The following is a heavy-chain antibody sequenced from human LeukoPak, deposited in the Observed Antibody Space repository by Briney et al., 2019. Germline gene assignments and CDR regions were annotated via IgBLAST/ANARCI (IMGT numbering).Heavy chain of an antibody. CDR1: GYTFTGYY. CDR3: ARGRPRGGHKIVGVPPAMNGVDC. Sequence: ASVTVSFTASGYTFTGYYMHWVRQAPGQGLEWMGWINPNSGGRNNAQKFQGRVIMTRDTSISSAIMALSRLRSDDTAVYYCARGRPRGGHKIVGVPPAMNGVDCWGQGALV. D-gene: IGHD2-2*01. CDR2: INPNSGGR. V-gene: IGHV1-2*02. J-gene: IGHJ4*02.